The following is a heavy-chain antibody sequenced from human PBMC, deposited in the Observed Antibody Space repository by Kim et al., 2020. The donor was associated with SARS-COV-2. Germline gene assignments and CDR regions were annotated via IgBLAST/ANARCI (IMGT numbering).Heavy chain of an antibody. V-gene: IGHV5-10-1*01. CDR3: ARRGYYGSGNHYNGDLDY. J-gene: IGHJ4*02. CDR1: GYSFTSYW. D-gene: IGHD3-10*01. CDR2: IDPSDSNT. Sequence: GESLKISCKGSGYSFTSYWINWVRQMPGKGLEWMGRIDPSDSNTNRSPSFQGHVAISVDKSISTAYLQWNSLKASDTAMYYCARRGYYGSGNHYNGDLDYWGQGTLVTVSS.